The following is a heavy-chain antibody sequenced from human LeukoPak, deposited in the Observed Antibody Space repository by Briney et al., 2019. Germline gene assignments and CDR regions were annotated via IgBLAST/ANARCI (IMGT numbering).Heavy chain of an antibody. CDR3: ARVASSSSDDAFDI. J-gene: IGHJ3*02. CDR1: GGSISSGDYY. V-gene: IGHV4-30-4*08. CDR2: IYYSGGT. D-gene: IGHD6-6*01. Sequence: SETLSLTCTVSGGSISSGDYYWSWIRQPPGKGLEWIGYIYYSGGTYYNPSLKSRVTISVDTSKNHFSLKLSSVTAADTAVYYCARVASSSSDDAFDIWGQGTVVTVSS.